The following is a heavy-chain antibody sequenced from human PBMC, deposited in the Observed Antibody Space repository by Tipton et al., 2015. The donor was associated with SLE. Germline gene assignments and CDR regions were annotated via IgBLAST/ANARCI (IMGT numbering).Heavy chain of an antibody. V-gene: IGHV4-61*02. Sequence: LSLTCTVSGDSITSGHYYWTWIRQPAGKGLEWIGRIYSRGSTNYNLSLKSRVTISADTSKNQFSLSLSSVTAADAAVYYCAREGVRLERPSYYNYMDVWGEGTTVTISS. J-gene: IGHJ6*03. CDR3: AREGVRLERPSYYNYMDV. CDR2: IYSRGST. CDR1: GDSITSGHYY. D-gene: IGHD1-1*01.